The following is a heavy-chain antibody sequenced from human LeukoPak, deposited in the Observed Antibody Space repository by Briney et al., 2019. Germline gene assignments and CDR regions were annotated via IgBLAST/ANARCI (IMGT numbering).Heavy chain of an antibody. CDR2: VSDSGTTI. Sequence: GGSLRLSCAASGFTFSDYYMTWIRQAPGKGLEWVSYVSDSGTTIYYVDSVKGRFTISRDSANLYLQMDSLRAEDTAVYYCAKEGQAFYDFPDYGGQGTLVTVSS. D-gene: IGHD3-3*01. CDR3: AKEGQAFYDFPDY. J-gene: IGHJ4*02. V-gene: IGHV3-11*04. CDR1: GFTFSDYY.